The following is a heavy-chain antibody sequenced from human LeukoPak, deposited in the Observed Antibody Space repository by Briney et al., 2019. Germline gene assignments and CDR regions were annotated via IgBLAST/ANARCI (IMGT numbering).Heavy chain of an antibody. V-gene: IGHV3-48*03. D-gene: IGHD3-3*01. CDR3: AKTNTIFGAGSAFDI. Sequence: PGGSLRLSCAASGFTFSSYEMNWVRQAPGKGLEWVSYISSSGSTIYYADSVKGRFTISRDNSKNTLYLQMNSLRAEDTAVYYCAKTNTIFGAGSAFDIWGQGTMVTVSS. CDR1: GFTFSSYE. CDR2: ISSSGSTI. J-gene: IGHJ3*02.